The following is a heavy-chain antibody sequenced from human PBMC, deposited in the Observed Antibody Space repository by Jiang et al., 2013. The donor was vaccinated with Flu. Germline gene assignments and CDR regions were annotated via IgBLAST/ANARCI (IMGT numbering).Heavy chain of an antibody. D-gene: IGHD3-22*01. CDR3: ARQTYYYDSSGYYGAVRQGNFDY. Sequence: LVKPSETLSLTCTVSGGSISSSSYYWGWIRQPPGKGLEWIGSIYYSGSTYYNPSLKSRVTISVDTSKNQFSLKLSSVTAADTAVYYCARQTYYYDSSGYYGAVRQGNFDYWGQGTLVTVSS. J-gene: IGHJ4*02. V-gene: IGHV4-39*07. CDR2: IYYSGST. CDR1: GGSISSSSYY.